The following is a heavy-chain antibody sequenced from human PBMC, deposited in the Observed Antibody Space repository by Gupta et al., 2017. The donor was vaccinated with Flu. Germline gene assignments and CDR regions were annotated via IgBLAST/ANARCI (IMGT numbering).Heavy chain of an antibody. V-gene: IGHV3-23*01. J-gene: IGHJ4*02. CDR3: AKDSGWFDY. CDR2: ISGSGGST. Sequence: MSWVRQAPGKGVEWVSAISGSGGSTYYADSVKGRFTISRDNSKNTLYLQMNSLRAEDTAVYYCAKDSGWFDYWGQGTLVTVSS. D-gene: IGHD6-19*01.